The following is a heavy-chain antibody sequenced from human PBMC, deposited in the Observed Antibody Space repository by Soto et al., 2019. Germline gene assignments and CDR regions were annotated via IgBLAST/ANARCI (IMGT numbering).Heavy chain of an antibody. CDR2: ISSSSSYI. V-gene: IGHV3-21*01. CDR1: GFTFSSYS. CDR3: ANYGSGRFVYYYGMDV. J-gene: IGHJ6*02. D-gene: IGHD3-10*01. Sequence: EVQLVESGGGLVKPGGSLRLSCAASGFTFSSYSMNWVRQAPGKGLEWVSSISSSSSYIYYADSVKGRFTISRDNAKNSLYLQMNSLRAEDTAVYYCANYGSGRFVYYYGMDVWGQGTTVTVSS.